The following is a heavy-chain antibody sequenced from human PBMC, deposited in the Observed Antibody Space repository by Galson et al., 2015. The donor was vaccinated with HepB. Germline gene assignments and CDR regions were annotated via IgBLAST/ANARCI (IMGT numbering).Heavy chain of an antibody. CDR1: GGTFSIYA. CDR2: IIPVLGTT. D-gene: IGHD3-10*01. CDR3: AKSHWVNFVTLFRGVIPHVLDV. J-gene: IGHJ3*01. V-gene: IGHV1-69*10. Sequence: SVKVSCKASGGTFSIYAISWVRQAPGQGLVWMGRIIPVLGTTNYAQKFQGRVSITADTSTTTAYLELSTLRSDDTAVYYCAKSHWVNFVTLFRGVIPHVLDVWGKGTMITVSS.